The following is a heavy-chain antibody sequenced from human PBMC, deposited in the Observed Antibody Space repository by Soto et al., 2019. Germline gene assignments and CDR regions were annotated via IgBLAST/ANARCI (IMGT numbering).Heavy chain of an antibody. CDR2: VYHSGGT. V-gene: IGHV4-59*01. D-gene: IGHD2-15*01. Sequence: QVQLQESGPGLVKPSETLSLTCSVSGASISSYYWSWIRQPPGKGLEWIGNVYHSGGTNYNPSLTSRVTLSVDKSKKQFSLRLSSVTAADTAVYYCAREGVAAATLGWFDPWGQGTLVTVSS. CDR1: GASISSYY. J-gene: IGHJ5*02. CDR3: AREGVAAATLGWFDP.